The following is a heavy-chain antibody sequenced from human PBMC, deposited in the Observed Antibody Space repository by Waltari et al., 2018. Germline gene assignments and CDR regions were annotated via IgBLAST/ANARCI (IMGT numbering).Heavy chain of an antibody. D-gene: IGHD6-19*01. CDR1: GGTFSSYA. CDR3: ARERGSSGWYFDY. J-gene: IGHJ4*02. Sequence: QVQLVQSGAEVKKPGSSVKVSCKASGGTFSSYAISWVRQAPGQGLEGMGRIIPIFGKANYGKEFEGRGTITADKATSAAYMELSSRRSEDTAVYYCARERGSSGWYFDYWGQGTLVTVSS. CDR2: IIPIFGKA. V-gene: IGHV1-69*04.